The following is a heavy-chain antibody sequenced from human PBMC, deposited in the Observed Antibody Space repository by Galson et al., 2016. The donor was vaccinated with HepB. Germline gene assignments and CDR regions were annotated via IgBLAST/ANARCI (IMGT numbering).Heavy chain of an antibody. D-gene: IGHD2-2*01. V-gene: IGHV3-30*04. Sequence: SLRLSCAVSGFTFSNYAMHWVRQAPGKGLEWVTVIEHDGNIKYYADSVKGRFTVSRDDSNSTLYLQMNSLRGDDTALYYGARDPRVLGYWDTTTCDWFGPWGQGTLVIVSS. CDR1: GFTFSNYA. CDR3: ARDPRVLGYWDTTTCDWFGP. J-gene: IGHJ5*02. CDR2: IEHDGNIK.